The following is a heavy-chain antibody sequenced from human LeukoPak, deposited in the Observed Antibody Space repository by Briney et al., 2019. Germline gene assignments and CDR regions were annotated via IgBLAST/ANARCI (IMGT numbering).Heavy chain of an antibody. CDR2: ISGSGGST. CDR1: GFTFSSYG. D-gene: IGHD6-6*01. J-gene: IGHJ4*02. Sequence: GGSLRLSCAASGFTFSSYGMHWVRQAPGKGLEWVSAISGSGGSTYYADSVKGRFTISRDNSKNTLYLQMNSLRAEDTAVYYCAKALGQLIEGIDYWGQGTLVTVSS. CDR3: AKALGQLIEGIDY. V-gene: IGHV3-23*01.